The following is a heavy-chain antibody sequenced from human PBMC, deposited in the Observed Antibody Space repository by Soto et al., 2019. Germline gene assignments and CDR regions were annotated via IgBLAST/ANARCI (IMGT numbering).Heavy chain of an antibody. V-gene: IGHV1-18*01. Sequence: GASVKVSCKASGYTFSRNDISWVRQAPGQGLEWMGWISTYNSNTNYAQKLQGRVTMTTDTSTSTAYMELRSLRSDDTAVYYCATHWNDAYWGQGTLVTV. J-gene: IGHJ4*02. CDR3: ATHWNDAY. CDR2: ISTYNSNT. CDR1: GYTFSRND. D-gene: IGHD1-1*01.